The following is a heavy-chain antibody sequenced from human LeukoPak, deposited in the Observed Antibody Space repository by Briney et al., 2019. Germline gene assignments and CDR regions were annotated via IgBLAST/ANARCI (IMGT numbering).Heavy chain of an antibody. V-gene: IGHV3-30*04. D-gene: IGHD6-19*01. CDR1: GFTFSSYA. CDR2: ISYDGSNK. J-gene: IGHJ5*02. CDR3: ARDPHSSGWGNWFDP. Sequence: GGSLRLSCAASGFTFSSYAMHWVRQAPGKGLEWVAVISYDGSNKYYADSVKGRFTISRDNAKNTLYLQMNSLRAEDTAVYYCARDPHSSGWGNWFDPWGQGTLVTVSS.